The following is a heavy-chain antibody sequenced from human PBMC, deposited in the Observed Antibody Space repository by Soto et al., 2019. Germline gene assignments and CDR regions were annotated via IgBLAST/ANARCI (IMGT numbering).Heavy chain of an antibody. J-gene: IGHJ4*02. D-gene: IGHD5-12*01. CDR2: LFYSGTT. Sequence: PSETLSLTCNVSGDSISGGACYWTWIRQRPGKGPEWIGFLFYSGTTYYNPSLKSRVTISGDTSKNQFSLRLTSVTAADTAVYFCARALRVATFSSWGQGVLVTVSS. V-gene: IGHV4-31*03. CDR1: GDSISGGACY. CDR3: ARALRVATFSS.